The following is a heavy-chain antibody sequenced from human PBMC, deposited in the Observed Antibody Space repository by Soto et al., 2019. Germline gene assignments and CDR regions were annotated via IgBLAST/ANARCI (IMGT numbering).Heavy chain of an antibody. Sequence: LRLSCAASGFTFTRYSMSWVRQAPGKGLEWVSSISSTTNYIYYADSMKGRFTVSRDNAKNSVYLEMNSLSAEDTAVYYCARESEDLTSNFDYWGQGTLVTVSS. CDR2: ISSTTNYI. CDR1: GFTFTRYS. V-gene: IGHV3-21*01. CDR3: ARESEDLTSNFDY. J-gene: IGHJ4*02.